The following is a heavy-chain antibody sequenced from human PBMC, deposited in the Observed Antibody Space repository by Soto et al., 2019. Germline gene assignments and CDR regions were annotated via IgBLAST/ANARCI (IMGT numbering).Heavy chain of an antibody. CDR3: ARGLGYYYDSSGYFPFGY. D-gene: IGHD3-22*01. Sequence: SVKVSCKASGGTFSSYAISWVRQAPGQGLEWMGGIIPIFGTANYAQKFQGRVTITADKSTSTAYMELSSLRSEDTAVYYCARGLGYYYDSSGYFPFGYWGQGTLVTVYS. J-gene: IGHJ4*02. CDR1: GGTFSSYA. V-gene: IGHV1-69*06. CDR2: IIPIFGTA.